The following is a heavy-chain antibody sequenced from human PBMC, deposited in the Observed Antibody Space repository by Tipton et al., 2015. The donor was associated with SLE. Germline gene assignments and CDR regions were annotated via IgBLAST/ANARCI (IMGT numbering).Heavy chain of an antibody. J-gene: IGHJ4*02. Sequence: GLVKPSQTLSLTCAISGDSVSSNSAAWNWIRQSPSRGLEWLGRTYYRSKWYNDYAVSAKSRITINPDTSKNQFSLQLNSVTPEDTAVYYCARHDPRDGYNALDYWGQGTLVTVSS. D-gene: IGHD5-24*01. V-gene: IGHV6-1*01. CDR2: TYYRSKWYN. CDR3: ARHDPRDGYNALDY. CDR1: GDSVSSNSAA.